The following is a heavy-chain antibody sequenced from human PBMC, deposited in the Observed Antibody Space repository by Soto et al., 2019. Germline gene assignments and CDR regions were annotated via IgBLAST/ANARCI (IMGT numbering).Heavy chain of an antibody. CDR3: ARDLKLERRIFDY. CDR1: GFTFSDYY. J-gene: IGHJ4*02. Sequence: QVQLVESGGGLVKPGGSLRLSCAASGFTFSDYYMSWIRQAPGKGLEWVSYISSSSSYTSYADSVKGRFTISRDNAKNSLYLQMNSLRAEDTAVYYCARDLKLERRIFDYWGQGTLVTVSS. V-gene: IGHV3-11*06. CDR2: ISSSSSYT. D-gene: IGHD1-1*01.